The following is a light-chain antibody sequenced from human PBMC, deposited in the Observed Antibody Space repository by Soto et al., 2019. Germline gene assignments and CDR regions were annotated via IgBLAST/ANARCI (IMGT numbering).Light chain of an antibody. V-gene: IGLV1-44*01. J-gene: IGLJ2*01. CDR3: AAWDDSLNGLVV. CDR1: SSNIGSNT. CDR2: SNT. Sequence: QSVPTQPPSASGTPGHRIIISCSGSSSNIGSNTVTWYQQFPGTAPKLLIYSNTLRPSGVPDRFSGSKSGTSASLAISGLQSEDEADYYCAAWDDSLNGLVVFGGGTKVTVL.